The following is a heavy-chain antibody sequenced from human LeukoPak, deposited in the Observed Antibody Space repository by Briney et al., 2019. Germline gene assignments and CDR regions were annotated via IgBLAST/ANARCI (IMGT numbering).Heavy chain of an antibody. V-gene: IGHV4-31*03. CDR1: GGSISSGGYS. CDR2: ISYAGST. CDR3: ARSYYNYYYYYMDV. D-gene: IGHD3-10*01. J-gene: IGHJ6*03. Sequence: PSETLSLTCTVSGGSISSGGYSWSWIRQHPGKGLEWIGYISYAGSTSYNPSLKSRVTISVDTSKNQFSLKLSSVTAADTAVYYCARSYYNYYYYYMDVWGKGTTVTVSS.